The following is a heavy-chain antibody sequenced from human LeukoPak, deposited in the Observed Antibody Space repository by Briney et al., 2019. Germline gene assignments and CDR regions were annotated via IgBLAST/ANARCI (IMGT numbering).Heavy chain of an antibody. V-gene: IGHV3-48*01. CDR3: ARDCSGRNWARDFDY. D-gene: IGHD2-15*01. Sequence: PGGSLRLSCAGSGFTFSDYSLIWVRQAPGEGLEWVSYINSNSRTIYYADSVKGRFTMSRDNDKNLMYLQMNSLKAEDTAVYYCARDCSGRNWARDFDYWGQGTLVTVSS. CDR1: GFTFSDYS. CDR2: INSNSRTI. J-gene: IGHJ4*02.